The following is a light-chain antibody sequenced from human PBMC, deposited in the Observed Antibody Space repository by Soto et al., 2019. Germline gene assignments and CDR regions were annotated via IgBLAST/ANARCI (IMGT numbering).Light chain of an antibody. CDR1: QRISSW. CDR2: DVS. J-gene: IGKJ4*01. CDR3: QQYNSYSLT. V-gene: IGKV1-5*01. Sequence: DIQMTQSPSTLSASVGDRVTITFRASQRISSWLAWYQQKPGKAPKLLIYDVSSLESGVPSRFSGSGSGTEFTLTISSLQPDDFATYYCQQYNSYSLTFGGGTKVEIK.